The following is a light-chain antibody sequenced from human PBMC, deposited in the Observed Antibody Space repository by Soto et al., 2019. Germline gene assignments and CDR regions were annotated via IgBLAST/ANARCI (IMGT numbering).Light chain of an antibody. J-gene: IGLJ1*01. V-gene: IGLV2-8*01. CDR3: SSYAGTAYV. CDR1: SSDVGGYNY. Sequence: QAVVTQPPSVSGSPGQSVTISCTGTSSDVGGYNYVSWYQQHPGKAPKLMIYEVTKRPSGVPDRFSGSKSGNTASLTVSGLQAEDEADYYCSSYAGTAYVFGTGTKLTVL. CDR2: EVT.